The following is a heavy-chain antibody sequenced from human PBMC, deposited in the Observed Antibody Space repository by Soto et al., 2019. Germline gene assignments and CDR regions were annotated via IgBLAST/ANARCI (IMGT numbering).Heavy chain of an antibody. CDR2: ISGTGLSK. Sequence: GGSLRLSCDASGFSFETTALSWVRQAPGKGLEWVATISGTGLSKYYEDSMKSRFIISIDNSRNKLYLQKNSLRAEDTAIYYCSSAGSVNEYMYETHFWGQGTPVTVSS. D-gene: IGHD1-1*01. CDR3: SSAGSVNEYMYETHF. V-gene: IGHV3-23*01. CDR1: GFSFETTA. J-gene: IGHJ4*02.